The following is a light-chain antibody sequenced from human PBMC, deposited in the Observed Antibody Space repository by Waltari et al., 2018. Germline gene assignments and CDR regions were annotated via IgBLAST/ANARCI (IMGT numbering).Light chain of an antibody. CDR1: KLADKY. CDR3: QAWDITTKVV. J-gene: IGLJ2*01. V-gene: IGLV3-1*01. CDR2: QYN. Sequence: SYELTQPPSISVSPGQTARLTCSGEKLADKYVSWYQQKSGQSPTLVIYQYNKRPSGIPERFSGSNSGNTATLTISETQTFDEADFYCQAWDITTKVVFGGGTKLTVL.